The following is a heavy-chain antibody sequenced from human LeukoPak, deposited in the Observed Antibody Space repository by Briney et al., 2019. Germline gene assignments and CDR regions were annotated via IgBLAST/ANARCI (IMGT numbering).Heavy chain of an antibody. CDR2: IYYSGST. CDR3: ARETETTVTTYYFDY. D-gene: IGHD4-17*01. J-gene: IGHJ4*02. CDR1: GGSISSGDYY. V-gene: IGHV4-30-4*01. Sequence: SQTLSLTCTVSGGSISSGDYYWSWIRQPPGKGLEWIGYIYYSGSTYYNPSLKSRVTISVDTSKNQFSLKLSSVTAADTAVYYCARETETTVTTYYFDYWGQGTLVTVSS.